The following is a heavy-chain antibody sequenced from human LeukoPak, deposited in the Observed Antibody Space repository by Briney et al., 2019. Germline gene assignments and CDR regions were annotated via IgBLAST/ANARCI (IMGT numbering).Heavy chain of an antibody. J-gene: IGHJ6*02. CDR1: GFTVSSKD. Sequence: GGSLRLSCAASGFTVSSKDMSWVRQAPVKGLEWVSVIYSGGSTYYADSVKGRFTISRDNSKNTLYLQMNSLRAEDTAVYYCASLYYHGMDVWGQGTTVTVSS. CDR3: ASLYYHGMDV. CDR2: IYSGGST. D-gene: IGHD2-2*02. V-gene: IGHV3-66*01.